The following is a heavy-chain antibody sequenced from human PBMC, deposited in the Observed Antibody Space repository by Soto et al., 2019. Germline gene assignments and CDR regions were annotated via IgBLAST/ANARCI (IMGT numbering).Heavy chain of an antibody. CDR1: GFTFDDYA. CDR3: AKIRVEYREQAEFDY. Sequence: GGSLRLSCAASGFTFDDYAMHWVRQAPGKGLEWVSGISWNSGSIGYADSVKGRFTISRDNAKNSLYLQMNSLRAEDTALYYCAKIRVEYREQAEFDYWGQGTLVTVSS. CDR2: ISWNSGSI. V-gene: IGHV3-9*01. D-gene: IGHD1-1*01. J-gene: IGHJ4*02.